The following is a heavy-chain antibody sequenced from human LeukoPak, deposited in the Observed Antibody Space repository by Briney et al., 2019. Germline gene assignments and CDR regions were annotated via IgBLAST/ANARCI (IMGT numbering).Heavy chain of an antibody. CDR1: GFTFSSYW. V-gene: IGHV3-7*01. CDR2: IRQDGSQK. Sequence: GGSLRLSCAASGFTFSSYWMSWVRQAPGKGLEWVATIRQDGSQKYYVDSVKGRFTISRDNAKNSVSLQMNSLRAEDTAVYYCAYYHVNEEPPTFWGQGTLVTVSS. J-gene: IGHJ4*02. D-gene: IGHD1-1*01. CDR3: AYYHVNEEPPTF.